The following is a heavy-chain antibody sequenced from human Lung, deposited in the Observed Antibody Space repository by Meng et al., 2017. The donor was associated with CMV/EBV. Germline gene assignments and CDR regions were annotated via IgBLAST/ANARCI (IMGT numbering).Heavy chain of an antibody. D-gene: IGHD3-16*01. CDR1: GYYFNAFG. V-gene: IGHV1-18*01. CDR2: INTANGAP. J-gene: IGHJ4*02. Sequence: SVXVSXXGSGYYFNAFGISWMRQAPGQGLEWMGWINTANGAPRYAQRFQGRVTMTTDKSTATSYMELRSLTSDDTAVYYCARRRGVYHFLEGGGDAYFDYWGQGTXVTVAS. CDR3: ARRRGVYHFLEGGGDAYFDY.